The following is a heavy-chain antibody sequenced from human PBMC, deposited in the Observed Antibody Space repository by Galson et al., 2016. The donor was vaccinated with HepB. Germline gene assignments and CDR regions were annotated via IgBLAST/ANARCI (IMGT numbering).Heavy chain of an antibody. CDR1: GFAFSNYA. CDR3: AKRRELADDAFDV. Sequence: SLRLSCAASGFAFSNYAMSWVRQAPGKGLEWVSGLSETGGATYYAASVKGRFTVSRDNSRNTLHLQMRSLRAEDTAVYYCAKRRELADDAFDVWGQGTLVTVSS. J-gene: IGHJ3*01. CDR2: LSETGGAT. V-gene: IGHV3-23*01. D-gene: IGHD3-10*01.